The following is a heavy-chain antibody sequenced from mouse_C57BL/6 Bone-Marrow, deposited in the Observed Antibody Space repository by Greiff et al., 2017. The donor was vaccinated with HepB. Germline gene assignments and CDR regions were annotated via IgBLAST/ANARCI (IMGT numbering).Heavy chain of an antibody. J-gene: IGHJ2*01. V-gene: IGHV5-4*01. CDR2: ISDGGSYT. CDR3: ARDDWDEGPPDY. Sequence: EVMLVESGGGLVKPGGSLKLSCAASGFTFSSYAMSWVRQTPEKRLEWVATISDGGSYTYYPDNVKGRFTISRDNAKNNLYLQMSHLKSEDTAMYYCARDDWDEGPPDYWGQGTTLTVSS. D-gene: IGHD4-1*01. CDR1: GFTFSSYA.